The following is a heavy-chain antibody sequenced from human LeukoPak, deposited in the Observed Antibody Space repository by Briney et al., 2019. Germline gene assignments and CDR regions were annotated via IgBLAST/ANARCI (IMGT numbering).Heavy chain of an antibody. Sequence: SVKVSCKASGGTFSSYAISWVRQAPGQGLEWMGRIIPIFGTANYAQKFQGRVTITTDESTSTAYMELSSLRSEDTAVYYCARDKSITMMVNRFDPWGQGTLVTVSS. V-gene: IGHV1-69*05. D-gene: IGHD3-22*01. CDR1: GGTFSSYA. CDR2: IIPIFGTA. CDR3: ARDKSITMMVNRFDP. J-gene: IGHJ5*02.